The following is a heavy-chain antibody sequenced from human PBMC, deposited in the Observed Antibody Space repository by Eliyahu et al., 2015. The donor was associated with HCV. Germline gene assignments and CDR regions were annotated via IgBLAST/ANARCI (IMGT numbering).Heavy chain of an antibody. CDR2: INPTGGST. CDR1: GYTFTSYY. V-gene: IGHV1-46*01. Sequence: QVHLVQSGAEVKQPGASVRISCTAXGYTFTSYYMHWVRQAPGQGLEWMGIINPTGGSTIYAQKFRGRVIVTRDTSTNTVDMELSSLRSEDTAVYYCARERLGGGLDLTGYYKRYYDYGMDVWGQGTTVTVSS. D-gene: IGHD3-9*01. CDR3: ARERLGGGLDLTGYYKRYYDYGMDV. J-gene: IGHJ6*02.